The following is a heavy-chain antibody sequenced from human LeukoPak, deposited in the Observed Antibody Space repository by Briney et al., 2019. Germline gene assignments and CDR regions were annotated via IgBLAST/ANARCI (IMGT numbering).Heavy chain of an antibody. CDR3: ARLVRYCSTNSCYPFDY. J-gene: IGHJ4*02. CDR1: GGSIISTSFY. D-gene: IGHD2-2*01. CDR2: MYYSGGT. V-gene: IGHV4-39*01. Sequence: SETLSLTCTVSGGSIISTSFYWGWIRQPPGKGLEWIGSMYYSGGTYYNPSLKSRVTISIDTSKNQFSLKLNSVTAADTAVYYCARLVRYCSTNSCYPFDYWGQGTLVTASS.